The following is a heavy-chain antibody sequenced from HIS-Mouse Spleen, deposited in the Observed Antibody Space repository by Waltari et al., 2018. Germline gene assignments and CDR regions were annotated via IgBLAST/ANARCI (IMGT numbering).Heavy chain of an antibody. J-gene: IGHJ4*02. Sequence: EVQLVETGGGLIQPGGSLRLSCAASGFTVSSNYLSWVRQAPGKGLEWVSVIYSGGSTYYADSVKGRFTISRDNSKNTLYLQMTSLRAEDTAVYYCARHYYYGSGSYYFDYWGQGTLVTVSS. CDR1: GFTVSSNY. D-gene: IGHD3-10*01. CDR3: ARHYYYGSGSYYFDY. V-gene: IGHV3-53*02. CDR2: IYSGGST.